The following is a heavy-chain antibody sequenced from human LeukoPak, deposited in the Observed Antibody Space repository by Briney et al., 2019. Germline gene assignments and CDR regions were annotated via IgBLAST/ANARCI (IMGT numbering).Heavy chain of an antibody. J-gene: IGHJ4*02. CDR3: AKGFIVATRFDY. CDR1: GFTFDDYG. D-gene: IGHD5-12*01. CDR2: ISGSGGST. Sequence: PGGSLRLSCAASGFTFDDYGMSWVRQAPGKGLEWVSAISGSGGSTYYADSVKGRFTISRDNSKNTLYLQMNSLRAEGTAVYYCAKGFIVATRFDYWGQGTLVTVSS. V-gene: IGHV3-23*01.